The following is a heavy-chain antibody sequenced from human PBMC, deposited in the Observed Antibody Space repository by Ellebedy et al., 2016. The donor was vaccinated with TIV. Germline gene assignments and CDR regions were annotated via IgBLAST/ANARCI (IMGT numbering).Heavy chain of an antibody. CDR1: GDSFSRYY. CDR2: SYGGGTM. V-gene: IGHV4-4*07. CDR3: ARAWAFDLVVGYAFDV. D-gene: IGHD2-8*02. Sequence: SETLSLXXTVSGDSFSRYYWSWIRLSAEKGLEFIGRSYGGGTMKYNPSLKGRVAMSIDTSKNQFSLKLQSVTAADTAVYYCARAWAFDLVVGYAFDVWGQGTVVTVSS. J-gene: IGHJ3*01.